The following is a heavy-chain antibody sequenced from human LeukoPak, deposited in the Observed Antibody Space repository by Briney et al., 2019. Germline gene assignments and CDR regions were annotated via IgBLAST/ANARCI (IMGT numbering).Heavy chain of an antibody. V-gene: IGHV4-59*08. CDR1: GGSISSYY. CDR2: IYYSGST. D-gene: IGHD3-22*01. J-gene: IGHJ4*02. CDR3: ASGDSDSSGYHLDY. Sequence: SETLSLTCTVSGGSISSYYWSWIRQPPGKGLEWIGYIYYSGSTNYNPSLKSRVTISVDTSKNQFSLKLSSVTAADTAVYYCASGDSDSSGYHLDYWGQGTLVTVSS.